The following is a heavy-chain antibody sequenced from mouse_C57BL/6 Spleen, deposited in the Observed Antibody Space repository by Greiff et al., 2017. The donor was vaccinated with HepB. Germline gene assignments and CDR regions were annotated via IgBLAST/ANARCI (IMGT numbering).Heavy chain of an antibody. V-gene: IGHV5-4*01. D-gene: IGHD1-1*01. Sequence: EVHLVESGGGLVKPGGSLKLSCAASGFTFSSYAMSWVRQTPEKRLEWVATISDGGSYTYYPDNVKGRFTISRDNAKNNLYLQMSHLKSEDTAMYYCARDRDYGSSPFDYWGQGTTLTVSS. CDR1: GFTFSSYA. CDR2: ISDGGSYT. J-gene: IGHJ2*01. CDR3: ARDRDYGSSPFDY.